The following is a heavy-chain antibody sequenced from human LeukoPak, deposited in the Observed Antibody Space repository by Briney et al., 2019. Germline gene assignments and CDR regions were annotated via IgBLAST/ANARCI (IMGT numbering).Heavy chain of an antibody. Sequence: GGSLRLSCAASGFIFSNYAIHWVRQAPGKGLEWVTATSYNGDNQHYADPVKGRFTISRDNSKNTVYLQIDALRTEDSAVYYCVKVYPTLTTSSVLGSWGQGTLVTVSS. D-gene: IGHD4-17*01. CDR2: TSYNGDNQ. V-gene: IGHV3-30*18. CDR1: GFIFSNYA. CDR3: VKVYPTLTTSSVLGS. J-gene: IGHJ4*03.